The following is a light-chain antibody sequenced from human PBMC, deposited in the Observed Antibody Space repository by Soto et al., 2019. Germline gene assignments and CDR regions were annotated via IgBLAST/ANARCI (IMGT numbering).Light chain of an antibody. CDR3: QQYKLYCT. CDR2: ESS. Sequence: DIQMTQSPSTLSASLGDRVTITCRASQTITGHLAWYQQRPGKAPNLLIYESSRLESGVPSRFSGSGFDTEFTLTISSVQPDDFATYYCQQYKLYCTFGQGTKVEIK. J-gene: IGKJ1*01. V-gene: IGKV1-5*03. CDR1: QTITGH.